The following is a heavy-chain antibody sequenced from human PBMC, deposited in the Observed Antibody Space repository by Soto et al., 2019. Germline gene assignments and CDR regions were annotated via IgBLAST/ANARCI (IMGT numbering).Heavy chain of an antibody. V-gene: IGHV3-30*18. Sequence: QVQLVESGGGVVQPGRSLRLSCAASGFTFSSYGMYWVRQAPGKGLEWVAVISYDGSNKYYADSVKGRFTISRDNSKNTLYLQMNSLRAEDTAVYYCAKEGRLRSLDYWGQGTLVTVSS. D-gene: IGHD4-17*01. J-gene: IGHJ4*02. CDR3: AKEGRLRSLDY. CDR2: ISYDGSNK. CDR1: GFTFSSYG.